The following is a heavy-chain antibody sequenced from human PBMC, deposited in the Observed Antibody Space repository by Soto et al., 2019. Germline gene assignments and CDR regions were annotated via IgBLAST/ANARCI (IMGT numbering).Heavy chain of an antibody. V-gene: IGHV4-59*01. CDR3: AREGTAMVRDAFDI. CDR1: GSAISSYY. D-gene: IGHD5-18*01. Sequence: LAFTCAVSGSAISSYYWSWIRQPPGKGLEWIGYIYYSGSTNYNPSLKSRVTISVDTSKNQFSLKLSSVTAADTAVYYCAREGTAMVRDAFDIWGEGTMVTVSS. J-gene: IGHJ3*02. CDR2: IYYSGST.